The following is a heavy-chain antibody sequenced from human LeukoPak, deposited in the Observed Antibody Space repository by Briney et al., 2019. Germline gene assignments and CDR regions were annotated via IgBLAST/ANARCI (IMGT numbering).Heavy chain of an antibody. D-gene: IGHD2-2*01. V-gene: IGHV3-21*01. CDR3: ARDTQVVVPAAMLYYYYYYMDV. Sequence: GGSLRLSCAASGFTFSSYSMNWVRQAPGKGLEWVSSISSSSSYIYYAGSVKGRFTISRDNAKNSLYLQMNSLRAEDTAVYYCARDTQVVVPAAMLYYYYYYMDVWGKGTTVTVSS. CDR1: GFTFSSYS. CDR2: ISSSSSYI. J-gene: IGHJ6*03.